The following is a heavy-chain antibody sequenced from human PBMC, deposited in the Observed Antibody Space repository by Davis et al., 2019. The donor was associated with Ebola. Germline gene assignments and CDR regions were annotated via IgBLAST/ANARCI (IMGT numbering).Heavy chain of an antibody. D-gene: IGHD6-6*01. CDR1: GFTFDDYA. J-gene: IGHJ5*02. CDR2: ISWNSGSI. CDR3: VKGEYSSSLRGWFDA. Sequence: LSLTCVASGFTFDDYAMHWVRQAPGKGLEWVSGISWNSGSIGYAEFVKGRFTISRDNTKNSLYLQMSSLRAEDMALYYCVKGEYSSSLRGWFDAWGQGILVTVSS. V-gene: IGHV3-9*03.